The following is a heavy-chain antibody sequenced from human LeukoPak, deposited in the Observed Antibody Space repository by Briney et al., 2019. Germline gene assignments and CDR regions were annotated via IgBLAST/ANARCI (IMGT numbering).Heavy chain of an antibody. J-gene: IGHJ4*02. D-gene: IGHD3-22*01. Sequence: SETLSLTCTVSGGSISSYYWSWIRQPAGKGRESIGHISTSGSTNYNPSLKSRVTMSADTSKNQFSLKLSSVTAADTAVYYCARVRYSDSSVLTRKRSYYFDYWGQGTLVTVSS. V-gene: IGHV4-4*07. CDR2: ISTSGST. CDR3: ARVRYSDSSVLTRKRSYYFDY. CDR1: GGSISSYY.